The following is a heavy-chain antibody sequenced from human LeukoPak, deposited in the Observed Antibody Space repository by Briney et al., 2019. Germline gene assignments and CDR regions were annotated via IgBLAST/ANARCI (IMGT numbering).Heavy chain of an antibody. D-gene: IGHD3-22*01. CDR3: AKGGGTSVYSSLDY. CDR1: GFTFSSYA. J-gene: IGHJ4*02. V-gene: IGHV3-23*01. Sequence: GGSLRLSCAASGFTFSSYAMGWVRQAPAKGLEWVSTISGSGGSTYYADSVKGRFTISRDNSKNTLYLQMNSLRAEDTAVYYCAKGGGTSVYSSLDYWGQGTLVTVSS. CDR2: ISGSGGST.